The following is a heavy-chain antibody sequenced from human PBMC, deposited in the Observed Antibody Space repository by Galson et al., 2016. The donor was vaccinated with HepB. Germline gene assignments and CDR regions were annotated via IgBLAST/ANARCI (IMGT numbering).Heavy chain of an antibody. D-gene: IGHD6-19*01. Sequence: SVKVSCKASGYTFSSSAMHWVRQAPGERLEWMAYINTGNGDTYYSEKFQGRVTVTRDTSARVVHLELSSLRSHDTAVYYCAREPAGGSSGFYFDYWGQGTLVTVSA. CDR2: INTGNGDT. CDR1: GYTFSSSA. V-gene: IGHV1-3*04. J-gene: IGHJ4*02. CDR3: AREPAGGSSGFYFDY.